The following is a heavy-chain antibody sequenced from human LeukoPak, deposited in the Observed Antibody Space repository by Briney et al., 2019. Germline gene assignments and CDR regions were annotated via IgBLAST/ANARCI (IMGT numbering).Heavy chain of an antibody. Sequence: GGSLKLSCAASGFTFSGSAMHWVRQAPGKGLEWVANIKLDGSEKYYVDSVKGRFTISRDNAKNSLYLQMNSLRAEDTAVYYCARINGVNYYFDYWGQGALVTVSS. J-gene: IGHJ4*02. CDR1: GFTFSGSA. CDR3: ARINGVNYYFDY. CDR2: IKLDGSEK. V-gene: IGHV3-7*01. D-gene: IGHD2-8*01.